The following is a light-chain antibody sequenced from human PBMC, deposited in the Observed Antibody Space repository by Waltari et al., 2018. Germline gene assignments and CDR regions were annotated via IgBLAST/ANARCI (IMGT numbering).Light chain of an antibody. J-gene: IGKJ1*01. V-gene: IGKV4-1*01. Sequence: DIVMTQSPDSLAVSLGERATINCKSRQSVLYSSNNGNYLAWYQQKSGQPPKLLIYWASTRASGVPDRFSGSGSRTDFTLTISSLQAEDVAVYYCQQYYSTPRTFGQGTKVEIK. CDR1: QSVLYSSNNGNY. CDR3: QQYYSTPRT. CDR2: WAS.